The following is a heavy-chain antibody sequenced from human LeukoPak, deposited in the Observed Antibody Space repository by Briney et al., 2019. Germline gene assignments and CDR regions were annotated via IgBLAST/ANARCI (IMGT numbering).Heavy chain of an antibody. Sequence: ASVKVSFKASGYPFSAHFLNWVRQAPGQGLEWMGNIDTTTGNPRYAQDFTGRFVFSLDTSVSTAYLQITSLKADDTAAYYCVRGTPTPGMDYWGQGTQVTVSS. V-gene: IGHV7-4-1*02. J-gene: IGHJ4*02. CDR1: GYPFSAHF. D-gene: IGHD3-10*01. CDR3: VRGTPTPGMDY. CDR2: IDTTTGNP.